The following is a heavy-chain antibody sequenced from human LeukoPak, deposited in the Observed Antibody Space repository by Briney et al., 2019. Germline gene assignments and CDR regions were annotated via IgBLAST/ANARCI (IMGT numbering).Heavy chain of an antibody. CDR3: ARDTARVGLNLIDY. CDR2: INHSGST. Sequence: SETPSLTCAVYGGSFSGYYWSWIRQPPGKGLEWIGEINHSGSTNYNPSLKSRVTISVDRSKNQFSLKLSSVTAADTAMYYCARDTARVGLNLIDYWGQGTLVTVSS. CDR1: GGSFSGYY. V-gene: IGHV4-34*01. D-gene: IGHD6-6*01. J-gene: IGHJ4*02.